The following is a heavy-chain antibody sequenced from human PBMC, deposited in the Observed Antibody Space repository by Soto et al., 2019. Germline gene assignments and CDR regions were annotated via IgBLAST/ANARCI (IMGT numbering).Heavy chain of an antibody. Sequence: SETLSLTCTVSVGTISSSSYYRGWIRQLPGKGLEWIGSIYYSGSTYYNPSLKSRVTISVDTSKNQFSLKLSSVTAADTAVYYCARLPYYDFWTDSYYYYGMDVWGQGTTVT. CDR1: VGTISSSSYY. J-gene: IGHJ6*02. CDR3: ARLPYYDFWTDSYYYYGMDV. D-gene: IGHD3-3*01. V-gene: IGHV4-39*01. CDR2: IYYSGST.